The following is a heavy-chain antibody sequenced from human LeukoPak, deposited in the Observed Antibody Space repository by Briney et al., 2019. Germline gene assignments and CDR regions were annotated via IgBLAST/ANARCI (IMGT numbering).Heavy chain of an antibody. CDR1: GFTFSSYS. Sequence: GGSLRLSCAASGFTFSSYSMNWVRQAPGKGLEWVSSISGSSSHIYYGDSVKGRFTISRVNAKNSVYLQMNSLRAEDTAVYYCAKDPWSSRSYWGQGTLVTVSS. CDR2: ISGSSSHI. CDR3: AKDPWSSRSY. J-gene: IGHJ4*02. V-gene: IGHV3-21*01. D-gene: IGHD6-13*01.